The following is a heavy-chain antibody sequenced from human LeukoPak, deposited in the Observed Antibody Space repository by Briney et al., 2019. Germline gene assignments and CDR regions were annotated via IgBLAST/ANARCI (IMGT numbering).Heavy chain of an antibody. CDR2: IYYTGST. J-gene: IGHJ5*02. V-gene: IGHV4-59*08. CDR3: ARHGPYLGRLGWFDP. Sequence: SETLSINCTASSGSISSYYWSWNRQPPGKGLEWIGYIYYTGSTNYNPSLKSRVTISVDTSKNQFSLNLSSVTAADTAVYYCARHGPYLGRLGWFDPWGQGTLVTVSS. CDR1: SGSISSYY. D-gene: IGHD1-26*01.